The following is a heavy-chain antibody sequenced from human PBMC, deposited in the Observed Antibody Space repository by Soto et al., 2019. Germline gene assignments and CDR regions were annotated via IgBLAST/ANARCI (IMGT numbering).Heavy chain of an antibody. D-gene: IGHD6-13*01. J-gene: IGHJ4*02. CDR3: ARRGTIAAAGADHYFDY. CDR1: GGSISSSSYY. CDR2: IYYSGST. Sequence: SETLSLTCTVSGGSISSSSYYWGWIRQPPGKGLEWIGSIYYSGSTYYNPSLKSRVTISVDTSKNQFSLKLSSVTAADTAVYYCARRGTIAAAGADHYFDYWGQGTLVTVSS. V-gene: IGHV4-39*01.